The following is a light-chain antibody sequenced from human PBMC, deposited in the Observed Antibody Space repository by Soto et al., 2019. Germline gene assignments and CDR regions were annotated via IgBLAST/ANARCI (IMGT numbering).Light chain of an antibody. CDR2: KAS. V-gene: IGKV1-5*03. J-gene: IGKJ2*01. Sequence: DIQMTQFPPTLSASIGDRVTITCRASQTISSSLAWYQQKPGKAPKLLIYKASTLETGVPSRFSGSGSGTEFTLTMSSLQPDDFATYYCQQYDSYSPYTFGHGTRLEI. CDR3: QQYDSYSPYT. CDR1: QTISSS.